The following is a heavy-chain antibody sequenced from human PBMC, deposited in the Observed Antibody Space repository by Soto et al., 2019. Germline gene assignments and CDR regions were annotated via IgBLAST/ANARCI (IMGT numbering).Heavy chain of an antibody. CDR3: ARHLTYCSAGSCYSDFPYYGMDV. D-gene: IGHD2-15*01. Sequence: SETLSLTCTVSGGSISSYYWSWIREPPRKGLEGIGDIYYSGSTNYNPSLKSRVTISVDTSKNQFSLKLSSVTAADTAVYYCARHLTYCSAGSCYSDFPYYGMDVWGQGTTVTVSS. CDR2: IYYSGST. J-gene: IGHJ6*02. V-gene: IGHV4-59*08. CDR1: GGSISSYY.